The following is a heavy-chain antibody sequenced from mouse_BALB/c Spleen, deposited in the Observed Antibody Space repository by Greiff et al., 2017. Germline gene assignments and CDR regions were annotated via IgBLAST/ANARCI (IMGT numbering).Heavy chain of an antibody. CDR3: ARKEYYFDY. CDR1: GYSITSDYA. J-gene: IGHJ2*01. Sequence: EVMLVESGPGLVKPSQSLSLTCTVTGYSITSDYAWNWIRQFPGNKLEWMGYISYSGSTSYNPSLKSRISITRDTSKNQFFLQLNSVTTEDTATYYCARKEYYFDYWGQGTTLTVSS. V-gene: IGHV3-2*02. CDR2: ISYSGST.